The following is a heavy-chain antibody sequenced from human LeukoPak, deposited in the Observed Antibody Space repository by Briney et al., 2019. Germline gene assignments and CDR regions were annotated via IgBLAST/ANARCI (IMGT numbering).Heavy chain of an antibody. CDR1: GFTFDDYA. CDR3: AKDTGSGFIAAPGNSGVDY. D-gene: IGHD6-13*01. J-gene: IGHJ4*02. Sequence: GGSLRLSCAASGFTFDDYAMHWVRQAPGKGLEWVSGISWNSGSIGYADSVKGRFTISRDNAKKSLYLQMNSLRAEDTALYYCAKDTGSGFIAAPGNSGVDYWGQGTLVTVSS. V-gene: IGHV3-9*01. CDR2: ISWNSGSI.